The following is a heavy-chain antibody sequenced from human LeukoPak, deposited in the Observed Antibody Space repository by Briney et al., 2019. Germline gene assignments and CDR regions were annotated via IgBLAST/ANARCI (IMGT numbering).Heavy chain of an antibody. J-gene: IGHJ6*02. D-gene: IGHD2/OR15-2a*01. V-gene: IGHV3-74*01. CDR1: GFTFSSYW. CDR2: INSDGSST. CDR3: VREQYYRDYYGMDV. Sequence: PGGSLRLSCAASGFTFSSYWMHWVRQAPGKGLVWVSRINSDGSSTTYAESVMGRFTISRDNAKNTLFLQMNSLRAEDTAVYYCVREQYYRDYYGMDVWGQGTTVTVSS.